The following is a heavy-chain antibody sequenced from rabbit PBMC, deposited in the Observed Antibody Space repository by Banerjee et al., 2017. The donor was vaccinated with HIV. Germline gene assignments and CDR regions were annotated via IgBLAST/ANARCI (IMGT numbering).Heavy chain of an antibody. CDR1: GFSFSSGYY. CDR3: ARDRAYASSSAYYNVGWLDL. V-gene: IGHV1S40*01. Sequence: QSLEESGGDLVKPGASLTLTCTASGFSFSSGYYMCWVRQAPGKGLEWIACIATDSSGSTYYASWAKGRFTISKTSSTTVTLQMTSLTAADTATYFCARDRAYASSSAYYNVGWLDLWGQGTLVTVS. D-gene: IGHD1-1*01. J-gene: IGHJ5*01. CDR2: IATDSSGST.